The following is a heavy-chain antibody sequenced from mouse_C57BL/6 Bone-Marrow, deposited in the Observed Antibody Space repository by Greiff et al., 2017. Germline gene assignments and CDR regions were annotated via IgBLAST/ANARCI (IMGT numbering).Heavy chain of an antibody. Sequence: VQLQQSGTVLARPGASVKMSCKTSGYTFTSYWMHWVKQRPGKGLEWIGAIYPGNSDTSYNQKFKGKANLTAVTSASTAYMELSSLTNEDSAVYYCTRWDYYGSSYGYWGQGTTLTVSS. D-gene: IGHD1-1*01. CDR3: TRWDYYGSSYGY. CDR2: IYPGNSDT. CDR1: GYTFTSYW. J-gene: IGHJ2*01. V-gene: IGHV1-5*01.